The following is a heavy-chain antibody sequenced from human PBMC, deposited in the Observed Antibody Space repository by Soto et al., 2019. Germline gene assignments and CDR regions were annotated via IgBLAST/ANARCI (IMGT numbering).Heavy chain of an antibody. CDR3: ARSYCADSVSCNWFDP. Sequence: QVQLQESGPGLVKSSETLSLTCSVSGDSSSTYYWGWIRQPPGKGLEWIGYINYSGRSNHNPSHKSRLSISVDASKNQVSLKLTSATAADTAVYYCARSYCADSVSCNWFDPWGQGTLVVVSS. CDR1: GDSSSTYY. J-gene: IGHJ5*02. CDR2: INYSGRS. D-gene: IGHD2-8*02. V-gene: IGHV4-59*01.